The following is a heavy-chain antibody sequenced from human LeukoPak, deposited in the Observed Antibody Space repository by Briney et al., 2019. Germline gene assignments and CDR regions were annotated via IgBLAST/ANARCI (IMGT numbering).Heavy chain of an antibody. D-gene: IGHD6-13*01. V-gene: IGHV3-23*01. CDR3: ARVGQQLVIDY. Sequence: GGSLRLSCAASGFTFSSYAMSWVRQAPGKGLEWVSSISGSGGSTYHADSVKGRFTISRDNSKNTLYLQMNSLRAEDTAVYYCARVGQQLVIDYWGQGTLVTVSS. CDR1: GFTFSSYA. J-gene: IGHJ4*02. CDR2: ISGSGGST.